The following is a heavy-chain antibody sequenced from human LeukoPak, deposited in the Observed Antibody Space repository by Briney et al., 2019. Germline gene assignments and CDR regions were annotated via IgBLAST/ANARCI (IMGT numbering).Heavy chain of an antibody. V-gene: IGHV3-15*01. CDR3: TTDRGRTELPLFAS. Sequence: PGRSLRLSCAASGFXFSSGWLGWVRQAPGKGLEWVGRIKSKTDGGTADYAAPVKVRFTISRDESKNTLYLQMNSLKTEDTAVYFCTTDRGRTELPLFASWGQGTLVTVSS. D-gene: IGHD1-26*01. CDR1: GFXFSSGW. J-gene: IGHJ5*01. CDR2: IKSKTDGGTA.